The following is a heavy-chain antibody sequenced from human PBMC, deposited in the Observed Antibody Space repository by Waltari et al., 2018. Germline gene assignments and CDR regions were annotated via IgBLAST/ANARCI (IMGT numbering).Heavy chain of an antibody. J-gene: IGHJ5*02. CDR1: VYPFNNYG. Sequence: QVEESGGGVVQPGGSLRLSCVASVYPFNNYGMHWVRQAPGKGLEWLAVISSDGSGKYYADSVKGRFTMSRDNSKNTVYLQMNSLRPEDTAVYYCAKAGGIYNYPLDPWGQGTLVTVSS. V-gene: IGHV3-30*18. D-gene: IGHD1-26*01. CDR2: ISSDGSGK. CDR3: AKAGGIYNYPLDP.